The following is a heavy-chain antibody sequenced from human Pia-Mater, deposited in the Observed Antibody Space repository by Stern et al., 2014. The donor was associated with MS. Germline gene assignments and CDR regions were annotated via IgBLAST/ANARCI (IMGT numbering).Heavy chain of an antibody. CDR2: IYPGESDT. CDR1: GYSFTANW. Sequence: EVQLEESGAEVKKPGESLKISCKGSGYSFTANWIAWVRQMPGKGLEWMGIIYPGESDTRYSPSFQGQVTISADKSISTAYLQWSSLKASDTAMYYCARDYGDYAFDYWGQGTLVTVSS. CDR3: ARDYGDYAFDY. V-gene: IGHV5-51*01. D-gene: IGHD4-17*01. J-gene: IGHJ4*02.